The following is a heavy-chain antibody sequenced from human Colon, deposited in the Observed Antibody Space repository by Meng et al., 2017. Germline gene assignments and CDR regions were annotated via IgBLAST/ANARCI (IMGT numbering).Heavy chain of an antibody. V-gene: IGHV3-72*01. D-gene: IGHD2-8*02. CDR1: GFTFSDHY. Sequence: GGSLRLSCAASGFTFSDHYMAWVRQAPGKGLEWVGRIRNKAQRYTTEYAASVKGRFTISRDDSKNSLYLQMNSLTTEDTAVYYCTRVLVQTTGLDYWGQGTPVTVSS. CDR3: TRVLVQTTGLDY. CDR2: IRNKAQRYTT. J-gene: IGHJ4*02.